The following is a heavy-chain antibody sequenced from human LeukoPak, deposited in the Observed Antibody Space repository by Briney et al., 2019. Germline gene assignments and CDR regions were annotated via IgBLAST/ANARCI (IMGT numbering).Heavy chain of an antibody. Sequence: GGSLRLSCAASGFTFSSYSMNWVRQAPGKGLEWVSSISSSSSYIYYADSVKGRFTISRDNAKNSLYLQMNSLRAEDTAVYYCARDRDYDYVWGSSPMDVWGQGTTVTASS. CDR3: ARDRDYDYVWGSSPMDV. CDR2: ISSSSSYI. D-gene: IGHD3-16*01. V-gene: IGHV3-21*01. CDR1: GFTFSSYS. J-gene: IGHJ6*02.